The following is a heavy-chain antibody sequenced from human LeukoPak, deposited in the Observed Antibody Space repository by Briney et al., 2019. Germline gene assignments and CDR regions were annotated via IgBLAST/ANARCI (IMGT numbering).Heavy chain of an antibody. J-gene: IGHJ4*02. CDR3: ARGRRSTMIVVVITKPFDY. Sequence: SETLSLTCAVYGGSFSGYYWSWIRQPPGKGLEWIGEINHSGSTNYNPSLKSRVTISVDTSKNQFSLKLSSVTAADTAVYYCARGRRSTMIVVVITKPFDYWGQGTLVTVSS. CDR2: INHSGST. CDR1: GGSFSGYY. D-gene: IGHD3-22*01. V-gene: IGHV4-34*01.